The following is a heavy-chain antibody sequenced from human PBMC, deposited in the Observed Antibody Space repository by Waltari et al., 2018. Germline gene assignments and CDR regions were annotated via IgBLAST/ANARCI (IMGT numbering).Heavy chain of an antibody. Sequence: QVQLVQSGAEVKKPGASVKVSCKASGYTFTGYYMHWVRQAPGQGLEWRGRINPNRGGTNYAQKFQGRVTMTRDTSISTAYMGLSRLRSDDTAVYYCARVYSSSSGRKAFDIWGQGTMVTVSS. J-gene: IGHJ3*02. D-gene: IGHD6-6*01. V-gene: IGHV1-2*06. CDR3: ARVYSSSSGRKAFDI. CDR2: INPNRGGT. CDR1: GYTFTGYY.